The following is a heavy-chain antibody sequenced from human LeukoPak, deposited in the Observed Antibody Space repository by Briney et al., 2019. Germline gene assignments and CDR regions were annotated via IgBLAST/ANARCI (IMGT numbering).Heavy chain of an antibody. CDR1: GLTFSSYA. CDR3: AKDRKIHDY. Sequence: GGSLRLSCAASGLTFSSYAMSWVRQAPGKGLDWVSAISDSGGSTYYADSVKGRFTISRDNSKNTLYLQMNSLRAEDTAIYYCAKDRKIHDYWGPGALVTVSS. J-gene: IGHJ4*02. V-gene: IGHV3-23*01. D-gene: IGHD1-14*01. CDR2: ISDSGGST.